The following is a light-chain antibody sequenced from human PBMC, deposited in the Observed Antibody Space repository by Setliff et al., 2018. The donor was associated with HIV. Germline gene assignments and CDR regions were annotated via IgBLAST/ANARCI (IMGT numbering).Light chain of an antibody. CDR3: SSYVGSPYVGSDMRV. Sequence: QSVLTQPPSASGTPGQRVTISCSGSTFNIGANTVNWYQHVPGTAPKLLIFDNHQRPSGVPDRFSGSKSGTSASLAISGLQSEDEADYYCSSYVGSPYVGSDMRVFGTGTKVTVL. J-gene: IGLJ1*01. V-gene: IGLV1-44*01. CDR1: TFNIGANT. CDR2: DNH.